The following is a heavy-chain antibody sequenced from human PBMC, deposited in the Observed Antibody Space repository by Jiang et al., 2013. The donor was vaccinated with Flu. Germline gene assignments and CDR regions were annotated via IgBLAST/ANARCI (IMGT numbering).Heavy chain of an antibody. Sequence: GPGLVKPSETLSLTCSVSGVSISSTGYYWAWIRQPPGKGPEWIGSIYYSGATYYNSSLKSRLTISLDKPKNRFSLRLSSVIAADTAVYYCATGDLGNYYRFDYWGQGSLVSVS. CDR3: ATGDLGNYYRFDY. J-gene: IGHJ4*02. D-gene: IGHD3-10*01. CDR1: GVSISSTGYY. V-gene: IGHV4-39*07. CDR2: IYYSGAT.